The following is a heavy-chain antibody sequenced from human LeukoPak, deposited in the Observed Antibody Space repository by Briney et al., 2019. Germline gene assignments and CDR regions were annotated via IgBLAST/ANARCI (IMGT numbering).Heavy chain of an antibody. J-gene: IGHJ5*02. CDR2: IYYSGST. Sequence: SETLSLTCTVSGGSISSYYRSWIRQPPGKGLEWIGYIYYSGSTNYNPSLKSRVTISVDTSKNQFSLKLSSVTAADTAVYYCARHIYYGSGNWFDPWGQGTLVTVSS. V-gene: IGHV4-59*08. CDR1: GGSISSYY. D-gene: IGHD3-10*01. CDR3: ARHIYYGSGNWFDP.